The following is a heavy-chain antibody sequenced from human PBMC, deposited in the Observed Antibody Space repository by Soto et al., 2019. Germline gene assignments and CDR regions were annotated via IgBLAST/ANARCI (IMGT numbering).Heavy chain of an antibody. Sequence: SETLSLTCTVSGGSISSGGYYWNWIRQHPGKGLEWIGYIYHSGTTYYNPSLKSRVTISIDASKNQFSLRLSSVTAADTAVYYCARSMHYSDGSNYSPFDYWGQGTLVTVSS. D-gene: IGHD3-22*01. J-gene: IGHJ4*02. CDR2: IYHSGTT. CDR1: GGSISSGGYY. V-gene: IGHV4-31*03. CDR3: ARSMHYSDGSNYSPFDY.